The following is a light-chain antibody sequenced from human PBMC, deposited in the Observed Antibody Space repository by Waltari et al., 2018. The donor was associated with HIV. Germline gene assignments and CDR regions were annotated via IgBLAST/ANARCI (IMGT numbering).Light chain of an antibody. V-gene: IGLV6-57*04. J-gene: IGLJ3*02. CDR3: QSYDTSNSWV. Sequence: FMLTPSHSVSESPGKTVTTSCTRSRCSIANSHGQWCQQRTDSAPTTVIYEDNQRPSGVPDRFSGSMDSSSNSASLTISGLKTEDEAHYYCQSYDTSNSWVFGGGTKLSVL. CDR2: EDN. CDR1: RCSIANSH.